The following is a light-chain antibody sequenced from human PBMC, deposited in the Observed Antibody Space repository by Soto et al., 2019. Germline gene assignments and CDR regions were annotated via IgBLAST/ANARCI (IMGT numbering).Light chain of an antibody. V-gene: IGKV1-39*01. CDR3: QQYNNWPWT. CDR1: QSISSY. CDR2: ATS. J-gene: IGKJ1*01. Sequence: DIQMTQSPSSLSASVGDRVTITCRASQSISSYLNWYQQKPGKVPKLLIYATSSLQSGVPSRFSGSGSGTDFTLTISSLQSEDFAVYYCQQYNNWPWTFGQGTKV.